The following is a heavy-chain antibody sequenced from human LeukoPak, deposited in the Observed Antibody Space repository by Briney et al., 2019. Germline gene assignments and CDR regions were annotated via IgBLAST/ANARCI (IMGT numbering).Heavy chain of an antibody. J-gene: IGHJ4*02. CDR1: GDSISSGNW. D-gene: IGHD2-2*01. CDR2: IYHSGST. Sequence: PSETLSLTCAVSGDSISSGNWWSWVRQPPGKGLEWIGEIYHSGSTNYNPSLKSRVTISVDKSKNQFSLKLSSVTAADTAVYYCARYCSSTSCYYFDYWGQGILVTVSS. V-gene: IGHV4-4*02. CDR3: ARYCSSTSCYYFDY.